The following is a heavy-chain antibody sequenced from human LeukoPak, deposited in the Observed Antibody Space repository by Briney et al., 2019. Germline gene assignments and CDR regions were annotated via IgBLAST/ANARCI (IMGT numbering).Heavy chain of an antibody. CDR2: ISGSGGST. V-gene: IGHV3-23*01. D-gene: IGHD3-10*01. CDR3: AKGELWFGELLSSHLDY. J-gene: IGHJ4*02. Sequence: PGGSLRPSCAASGFTFSSYAMSWVRQAPGKGLEWVSAISGSGGSTYYADSVKGRFTISRDNSKNTLYLQMNSLRAEDTAVYYCAKGELWFGELLSSHLDYWGQGTLVTVSS. CDR1: GFTFSSYA.